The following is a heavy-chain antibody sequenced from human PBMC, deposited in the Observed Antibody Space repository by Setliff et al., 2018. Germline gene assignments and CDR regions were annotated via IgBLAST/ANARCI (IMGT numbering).Heavy chain of an antibody. CDR3: ARVYSGYDPNHYFDY. Sequence: GGSLRLSCAASGFTFSTHSMSWVRQAPGKGLEWVSAISGDSASIYYGDSVKGRFTISRDNSKNALYLQMNSLRAEDTAIYYCARVYSGYDPNHYFDYWGQGTLVTVSS. J-gene: IGHJ4*02. CDR2: ISGDSASI. CDR1: GFTFSTHS. V-gene: IGHV3-23*01. D-gene: IGHD5-12*01.